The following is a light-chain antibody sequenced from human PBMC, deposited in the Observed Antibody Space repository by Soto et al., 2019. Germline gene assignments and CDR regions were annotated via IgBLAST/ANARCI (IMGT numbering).Light chain of an antibody. Sequence: EIVLTQSPGTLSLSPGEKATLSCRASQSVSGSYLAWYQQKPGQAPRLLIYGASTRATGIPDRFSGSGSGTDFTLTLSRLEPEDFAVYYCHHYGGSPRTFGQGTKVEIK. V-gene: IGKV3-20*01. J-gene: IGKJ1*01. CDR2: GAS. CDR1: QSVSGSY. CDR3: HHYGGSPRT.